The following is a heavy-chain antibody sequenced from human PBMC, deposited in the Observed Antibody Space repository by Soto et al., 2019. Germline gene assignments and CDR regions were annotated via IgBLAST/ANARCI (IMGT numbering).Heavy chain of an antibody. Sequence: QVQLVQSGAEVKKPGASVKVSCKASGYTFTDYYVHWVRQAPGQGLEWMGWINTNSGVTNFAQKFQGWVTLTRDTSLNTAYMELNRLKSDDTAVFFCARGVSGWSPFDLWGPGNLGPVPS. CDR3: ARGVSGWSPFDL. CDR2: INTNSGVT. J-gene: IGHJ4*02. CDR1: GYTFTDYY. D-gene: IGHD6-19*01. V-gene: IGHV1-2*04.